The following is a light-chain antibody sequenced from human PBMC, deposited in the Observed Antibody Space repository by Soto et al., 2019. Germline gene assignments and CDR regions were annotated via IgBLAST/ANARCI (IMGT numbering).Light chain of an antibody. V-gene: IGLV1-40*01. CDR2: GNS. CDR1: SSNIGAGYD. Sequence: QSVLTQPPSVSGAPGQRVTISCTGSSSNIGAGYDVHWYQQLPGTAPKLLIYGNSNRPSGVPDRFSGSKSGTSASLAITGLHAQHQADYYCHSYDRSLSAAVFGGGTKLPLL. J-gene: IGLJ3*02. CDR3: HSYDRSLSAAV.